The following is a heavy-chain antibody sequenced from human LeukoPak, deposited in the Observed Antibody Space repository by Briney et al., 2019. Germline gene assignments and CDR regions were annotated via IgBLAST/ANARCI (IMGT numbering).Heavy chain of an antibody. Sequence: GGSLRLSCSASGFTFSNCAMHWVRQAPGKGPEYVSVISSYGDKTYYADSVKGRFTISGDNSKNTVSLQMSSLRAEDTAVYYCVKDLYKGDTSSWYYFDYWGQGTLVTVSS. CDR2: ISSYGDKT. V-gene: IGHV3-64D*06. CDR3: VKDLYKGDTSSWYYFDY. J-gene: IGHJ4*02. CDR1: GFTFSNCA. D-gene: IGHD6-13*01.